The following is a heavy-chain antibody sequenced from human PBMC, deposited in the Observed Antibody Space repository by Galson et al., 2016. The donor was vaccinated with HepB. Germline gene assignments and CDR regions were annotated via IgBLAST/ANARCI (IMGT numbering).Heavy chain of an antibody. CDR3: AKDLLPTIDATDAFDI. D-gene: IGHD2-15*01. CDR2: ISEEGGHT. V-gene: IGHV3-43*02. CDR1: GFSFDDYA. J-gene: IGHJ3*02. Sequence: SLRLSCAGSGFSFDDYAMYWVRQGPGKGLEWVCLISEEGGHTYYTDSVKGRFTISRDNTINSLYLQMNSLRTEDTALYYCAKDLLPTIDATDAFDIWCQGTMVTVSS.